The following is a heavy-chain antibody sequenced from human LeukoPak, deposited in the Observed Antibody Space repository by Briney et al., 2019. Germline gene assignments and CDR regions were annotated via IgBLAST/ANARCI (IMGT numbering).Heavy chain of an antibody. CDR2: ISGSGGST. Sequence: GGSLRLSCAASGFTFSSYAMSWVRQAPGKGLEWVSAISGSGGSTYYADSVKGRFTISRDNSKNTLYLQMNSLRAEDTAVYYCAKPERGYLLYYYMDVWGKGTTVAVSS. CDR3: AKPERGYLLYYYMDV. J-gene: IGHJ6*03. D-gene: IGHD3-3*01. V-gene: IGHV3-23*01. CDR1: GFTFSSYA.